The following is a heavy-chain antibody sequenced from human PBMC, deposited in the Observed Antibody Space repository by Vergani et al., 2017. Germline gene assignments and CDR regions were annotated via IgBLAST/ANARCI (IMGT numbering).Heavy chain of an antibody. V-gene: IGHV3-9*01. CDR1: GFTFDDYA. CDR3: AKDPGLVHG. Sequence: EVQLVESGGGLVQPGRSLRLSCAASGFTFDDYAMHWVRQAPGKGLEWVSSISWNSGSIDYADSVKGRFTISRDNAKNSLYLQMNSLRAEDTAFYYCAKDPGLVHGWGQGTLVTVSS. CDR2: ISWNSGSI. J-gene: IGHJ4*02. D-gene: IGHD6-19*01.